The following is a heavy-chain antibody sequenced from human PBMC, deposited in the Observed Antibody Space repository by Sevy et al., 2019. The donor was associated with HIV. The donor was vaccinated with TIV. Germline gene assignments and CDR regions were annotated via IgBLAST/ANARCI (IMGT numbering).Heavy chain of an antibody. CDR1: GGSISSGNYY. CDR2: SYYSGST. Sequence: LSLTCTVSGGSISSGNYYWGWLRQPPGKGLEWIGSSYYSGSTYYNPSLKSRVTISVDTSKNLFSLNLISVTAADTVVYYWARASDGRWSGYFLAALDYWGQGILVTVSS. V-gene: IGHV4-39*02. J-gene: IGHJ4*02. D-gene: IGHD3-3*01. CDR3: ARASDGRWSGYFLAALDY.